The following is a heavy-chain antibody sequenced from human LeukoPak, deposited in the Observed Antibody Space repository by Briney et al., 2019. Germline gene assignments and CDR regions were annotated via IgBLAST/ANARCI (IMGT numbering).Heavy chain of an antibody. CDR3: ARHPSGYSSGWGGY. CDR1: GSSISGSF. D-gene: IGHD6-19*01. J-gene: IGHJ4*02. CDR2: IYYSGST. Sequence: SGTLSLTCTVSGSSISGSFWGWIRQPPGKGLEWIGSIYYSGSTYYNPSLKSRVTISVDTSKNQFSLKLSSVTAADTAVYYCARHPSGYSSGWGGYWGQGTLVTVSS. V-gene: IGHV4-39*01.